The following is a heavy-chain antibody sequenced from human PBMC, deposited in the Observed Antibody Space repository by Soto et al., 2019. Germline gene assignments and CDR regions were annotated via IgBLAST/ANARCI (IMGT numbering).Heavy chain of an antibody. D-gene: IGHD2-15*01. CDR3: ARAAPPKYGSGGSCLGADFDY. CDR1: GFTFSSYD. V-gene: IGHV3-13*01. J-gene: IGHJ4*02. CDR2: IGTAGDT. Sequence: GGSLRLSCAASGFTFSSYDMHWVRQATGKGLEWVSAIGTAGDTYYPGYVKGRFTISRENAKNFLYLQMNSLRGGDTAVYYCARAAPPKYGSGGSCLGADFDYWGQGTLVTVSS.